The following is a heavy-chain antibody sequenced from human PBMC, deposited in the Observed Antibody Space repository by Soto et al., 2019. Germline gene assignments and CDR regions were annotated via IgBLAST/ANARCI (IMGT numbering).Heavy chain of an antibody. V-gene: IGHV3-23*01. CDR3: AKVQDIVVVAWYFDL. D-gene: IGHD2-15*01. CDR2: ISGSGGST. J-gene: IGHJ2*01. Sequence: EVQLLESGGGLVQPGGSLRLSCAASGFTFSGYAMSWVRQAPGKGLEWVSAISGSGGSTYYADSVKGRFTISRDNSKNTLYLQMNSLRAEDTAVYYCAKVQDIVVVAWYFDLWGRGTLVTVSS. CDR1: GFTFSGYA.